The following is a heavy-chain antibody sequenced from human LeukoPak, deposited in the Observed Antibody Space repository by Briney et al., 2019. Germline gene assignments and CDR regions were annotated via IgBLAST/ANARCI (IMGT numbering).Heavy chain of an antibody. J-gene: IGHJ4*02. Sequence: GGSLRLSCAASGFTFSSYGMHWVRQAPGKGLEWVAFIRYDGSNKYYADSVKGRFTISRDNAKNSLYLQMNSLRAEDTAVYYCSRDTYGSGSYYNAPLDYWGQGTLVTVSS. CDR2: IRYDGSNK. V-gene: IGHV3-30*02. CDR1: GFTFSSYG. CDR3: SRDTYGSGSYYNAPLDY. D-gene: IGHD3-10*01.